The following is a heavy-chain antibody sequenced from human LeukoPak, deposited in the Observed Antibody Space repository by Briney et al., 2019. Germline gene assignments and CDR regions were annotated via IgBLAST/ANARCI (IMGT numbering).Heavy chain of an antibody. V-gene: IGHV1-2*02. CDR2: INPNSGDT. Sequence: GASVKVSCKASGYPFSVYHMHWVRQAPGHGLEWMGWINPNSGDTNYAQKFQGRVTVTRDTSISTAYMELSRLRSDDTAVYYCARGGLRGSYYEYF. CDR3: ARGGLRGSYYEYF. D-gene: IGHD1-26*01. J-gene: IGHJ1*01. CDR1: GYPFSVYH.